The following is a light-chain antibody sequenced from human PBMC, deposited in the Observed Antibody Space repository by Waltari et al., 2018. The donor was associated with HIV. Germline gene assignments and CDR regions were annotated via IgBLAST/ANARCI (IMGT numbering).Light chain of an antibody. Sequence: QSALTQPASVSGSPEKSITIPCPGMSSDIGGYNSVSWYQQHPGKAPKLMIYEVSDRPSGVSFRFSGSKSGNTASLTISGLQAEDEGDYYCASYTSSNVVFGGGTKLTVL. CDR3: ASYTSSNVV. J-gene: IGLJ3*02. CDR1: SSDIGGYNS. CDR2: EVS. V-gene: IGLV2-14*01.